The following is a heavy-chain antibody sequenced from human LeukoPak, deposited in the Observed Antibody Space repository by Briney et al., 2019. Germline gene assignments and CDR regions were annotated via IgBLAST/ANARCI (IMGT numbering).Heavy chain of an antibody. D-gene: IGHD3-22*01. CDR2: ISGSGGST. J-gene: IGHJ4*02. CDR3: AKDASYDSSGYYSKYYFDY. CDR1: EFTFSSYG. V-gene: IGHV3-23*01. Sequence: PGGSLRLSCAASEFTFSSYGMSWVRQAPGKGLEWVSSISGSGGSTQYADSVQGRFAISRDNSKNTLYLQMNSLRAEDTAVYYCAKDASYDSSGYYSKYYFDYWGQGTLVTVSS.